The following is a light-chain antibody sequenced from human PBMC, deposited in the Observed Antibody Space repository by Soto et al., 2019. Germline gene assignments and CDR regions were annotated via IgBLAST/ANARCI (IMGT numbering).Light chain of an antibody. CDR3: SSYAGSNTVA. V-gene: IGLV2-8*01. J-gene: IGLJ2*01. CDR2: EVN. Sequence: QAVVTQPPSASGSPGQSVTISCTGTSSEVGGYNYVSWYQQQPGKAPKLVIYEVNKRPSGVPDRFSGSKSGNTASLTVFGLQAEDEADYYCSSYAGSNTVAFGGGTKVTVL. CDR1: SSEVGGYNY.